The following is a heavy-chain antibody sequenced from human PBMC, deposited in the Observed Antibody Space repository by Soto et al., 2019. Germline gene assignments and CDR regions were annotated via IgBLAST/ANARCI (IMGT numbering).Heavy chain of an antibody. CDR1: GYTFTSYG. J-gene: IGHJ6*02. V-gene: IGHV1-18*01. CDR2: ISAYNGNT. CDR3: ARGVTMVRGVIIIYYYGMDV. Sequence: QVQLVQSGAEVKKPGASVKVSCKASGYTFTSYGISWVRQAPGQGLEWMGWISAYNGNTNYAQKLQGRVTMTTDTSTSTAYMELRSLRSDDTAVYYCARGVTMVRGVIIIYYYGMDVWGQGTTVTVSS. D-gene: IGHD3-10*01.